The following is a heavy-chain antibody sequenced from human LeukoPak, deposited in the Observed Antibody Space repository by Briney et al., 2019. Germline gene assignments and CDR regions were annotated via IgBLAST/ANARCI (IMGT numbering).Heavy chain of an antibody. CDR2: IYYSGST. CDR3: ARNNTLMMYPRGGEDKGFDY. J-gene: IGHJ4*02. Sequence: SETLSLTCTVSGGSISSGTYYWAWIRQPPGKGLEWIGSIYYSGSTHYNPSLKSRVTISVDTSKNEFSLKLTSVTAADTAVYYCARNNTLMMYPRGGEDKGFDYWGQGTLVTVSS. D-gene: IGHD2-8*01. CDR1: GGSISSGTYY. V-gene: IGHV4-39*01.